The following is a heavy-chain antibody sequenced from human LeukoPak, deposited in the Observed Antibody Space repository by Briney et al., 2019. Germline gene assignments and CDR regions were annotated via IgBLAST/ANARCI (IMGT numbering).Heavy chain of an antibody. CDR1: GFTFSNYA. CDR2: LIGSSGAT. Sequence: PGGSLRLSCAASGFTFSNYAMNWVRQAPGKGLEWVAVLIGSSGATDYADSVKGRFTISRDNSKNTLFLQMNSLRAEDTAIYYCAKGAFDYIEIAYFDYLGQGALVTVSS. J-gene: IGHJ4*02. D-gene: IGHD5-12*01. CDR3: AKGAFDYIEIAYFDY. V-gene: IGHV3-23*01.